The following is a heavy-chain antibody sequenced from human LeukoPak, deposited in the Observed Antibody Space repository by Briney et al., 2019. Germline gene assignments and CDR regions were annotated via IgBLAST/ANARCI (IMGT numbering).Heavy chain of an antibody. Sequence: GGSLRLSCAASGFAFSSYWMSWVRQAPGKGLEWVANIKQDGSEKKHVDSVKGRFTISRDNTKNTLYLQMNSLRAEDTAVYYYTRDDWELDYWGQGTLVTVSS. J-gene: IGHJ4*02. D-gene: IGHD2-21*01. V-gene: IGHV3-7*01. CDR2: IKQDGSEK. CDR3: TRDDWELDY. CDR1: GFAFSSYW.